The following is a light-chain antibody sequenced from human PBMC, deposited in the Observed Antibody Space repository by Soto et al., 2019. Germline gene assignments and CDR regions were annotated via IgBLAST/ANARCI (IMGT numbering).Light chain of an antibody. V-gene: IGKV4-1*01. CDR2: WAS. J-gene: IGKJ3*01. CDR1: QSVLYSSNNKNY. Sequence: DIVMTQSPDSLAVSLGERATINCKSSQSVLYSSNNKNYLAWYQQKPGQPPKLLIYWASTRESGVPDRFSGSGSGTDFTLTISSLQAEDVAVYYCHQYYSPPRTFGPGTKVDIK. CDR3: HQYYSPPRT.